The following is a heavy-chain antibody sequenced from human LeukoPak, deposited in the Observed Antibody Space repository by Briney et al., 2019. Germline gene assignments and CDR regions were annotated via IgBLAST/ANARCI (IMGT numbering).Heavy chain of an antibody. J-gene: IGHJ4*02. CDR2: ISSSSSYI. D-gene: IGHD5-12*01. V-gene: IGHV3-21*01. CDR3: ARDLRGYSGYDYPGYYFDY. Sequence: GGSLRLSCAASGFTFSSYSMNWARQAPGKGLEWVSSISSSSSYIYYADSVKGRFTISRDNTKNSLYLQMNSLRAEDTAVYYCARDLRGYSGYDYPGYYFDYWGQGTLVTVSS. CDR1: GFTFSSYS.